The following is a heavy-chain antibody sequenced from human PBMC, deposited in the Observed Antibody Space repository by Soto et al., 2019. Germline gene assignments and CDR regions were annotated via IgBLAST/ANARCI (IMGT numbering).Heavy chain of an antibody. V-gene: IGHV1-18*01. CDR2: ISAYNGNT. Sequence: ASVKVSCKASGYMFVTYGINWVRQAPGQGLEWMGWISAYNGNTKYAQNLQGRVTMTTDASTSTAYMEMRSLRSDDTAVYYCARDLHGSGSYYTDYWGPVTPVTVYS. D-gene: IGHD3-10*01. CDR1: GYMFVTYG. J-gene: IGHJ4*02. CDR3: ARDLHGSGSYYTDY.